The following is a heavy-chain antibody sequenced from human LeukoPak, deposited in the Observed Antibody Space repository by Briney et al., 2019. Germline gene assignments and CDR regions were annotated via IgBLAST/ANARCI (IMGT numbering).Heavy chain of an antibody. CDR1: GGSFNDYY. J-gene: IGHJ4*02. V-gene: IGHV4-34*01. CDR2: IKPSGRT. CDR3: ARQSSDYDFWSGYPYFDY. Sequence: SETLSLTCAVYGGSFNDYYWIWIRQPPGKGLEWIGEIKPSGRTNYNPSLESRVTISVDTSKNHFSLKLSSVTAADTAVYYCARQSSDYDFWSGYPYFDYWGQGTLVTVSS. D-gene: IGHD3-3*01.